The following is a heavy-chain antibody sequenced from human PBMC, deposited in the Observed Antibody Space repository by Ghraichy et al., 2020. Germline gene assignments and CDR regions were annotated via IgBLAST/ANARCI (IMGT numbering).Heavy chain of an antibody. CDR2: ISAYNGNT. CDR3: ARGLSYRDSTGDPHFDY. CDR1: GYPFTTYA. J-gene: IGHJ4*02. V-gene: IGHV1-18*01. Sequence: ASVKVSCKASGYPFTTYAILWVRQAPGQGFEWMGRISAYNGNTNYAQKLQGRVSMTTDTSTSTAYMELRSLRSDDTAVYYCARGLSYRDSTGDPHFDYWGQGTLVTVSS. D-gene: IGHD3-22*01.